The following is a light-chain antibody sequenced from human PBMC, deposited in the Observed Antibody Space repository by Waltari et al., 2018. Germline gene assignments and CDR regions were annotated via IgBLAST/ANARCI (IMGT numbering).Light chain of an antibody. CDR3: AAWDDSLSGVV. CDR1: SSNIGRNY. CDR2: RNN. J-gene: IGLJ2*01. Sequence: QSVLTQPPSASGTPGQRVTIPCSGSSSNIGRNYVYWYQQLPGTAPKLLIYRNNPRPSGVPDLFCGSKSGTSASLAISGLRSEDEADYYCAAWDDSLSGVVFGGGTKLTVL. V-gene: IGLV1-47*01.